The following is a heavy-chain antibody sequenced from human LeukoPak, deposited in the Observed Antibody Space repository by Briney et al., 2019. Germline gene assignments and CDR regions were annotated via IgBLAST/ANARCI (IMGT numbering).Heavy chain of an antibody. Sequence: SETLSLTCTVSGGSISSYYWSWIRQPPGKGMEWIGYIYYSGSTNYNPSLKSRVTMSIDTSKNQFSLRLSSVTAADTAVYYCARDPRPDGFDIWGQGTMVTVSS. CDR1: GGSISSYY. CDR2: IYYSGST. CDR3: ARDPRPDGFDI. J-gene: IGHJ3*02. V-gene: IGHV4-59*12.